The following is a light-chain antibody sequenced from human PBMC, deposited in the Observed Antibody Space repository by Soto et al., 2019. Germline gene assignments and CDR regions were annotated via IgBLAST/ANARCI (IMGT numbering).Light chain of an antibody. V-gene: IGKV3-15*01. CDR2: GAS. CDR1: QSVSSTY. J-gene: IGKJ1*01. Sequence: EIVLTQSPGTLSLSPGERATLSCRASQSVSSTYLAWYQQKPGQAPRLLIYGASTRATGIPARFSGSGSGTDFTLTISSLQSEDFAIYYCQQYSNWPTFGQGTKVDIK. CDR3: QQYSNWPT.